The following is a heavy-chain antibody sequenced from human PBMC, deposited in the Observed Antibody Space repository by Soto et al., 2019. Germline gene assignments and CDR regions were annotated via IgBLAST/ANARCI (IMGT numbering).Heavy chain of an antibody. CDR1: GDSISSADYY. CDR2: IFYSGTT. CDR3: ARDLWVEPELYYYGMDV. D-gene: IGHD1-1*01. J-gene: IGHJ6*02. Sequence: SETLSLTCTVSGDSISSADYYWSWIRQTPGKGLEWIGHIFYSGTTYYNPSLKSRLTISEDTSKNHFSLRLTSVTAADTAVYYCARDLWVEPELYYYGMDVWGQGTTVTVSS. V-gene: IGHV4-30-4*01.